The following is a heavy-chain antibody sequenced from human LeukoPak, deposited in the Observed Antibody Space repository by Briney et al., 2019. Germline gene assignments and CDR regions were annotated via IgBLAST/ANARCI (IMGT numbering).Heavy chain of an antibody. CDR1: GFTFSSYW. CDR2: IKQDGSEK. J-gene: IGHJ3*02. D-gene: IGHD3-22*01. Sequence: GGSLRLSCAASGFTFSSYWMSWVRQAPGKGLEWVANIKQDGSEKYYVDSVKGRFTISRDNAKNSLYLQMNSLRAEDTAVYYCARDGEKGTMTPGPSAFDIWGQGTMVTVSS. V-gene: IGHV3-7*03. CDR3: ARDGEKGTMTPGPSAFDI.